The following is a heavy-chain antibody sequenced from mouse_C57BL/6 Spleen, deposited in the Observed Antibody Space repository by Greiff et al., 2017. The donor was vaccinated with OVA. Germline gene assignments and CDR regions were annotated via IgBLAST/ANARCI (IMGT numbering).Heavy chain of an antibody. J-gene: IGHJ2*01. Sequence: EVQLKESGPELVKPGASVKISCKASGYSFTGYFMNWVMQSHGKSLEWIGRINPYNGDTFYNQKFKGKATLTVDKSSSTAHMELRSLTSEDSAVYYCARSLITTVVDPYYFDYWGQGTTLTVSS. D-gene: IGHD1-1*01. CDR2: INPYNGDT. CDR1: GYSFTGYF. V-gene: IGHV1-20*01. CDR3: ARSLITTVVDPYYFDY.